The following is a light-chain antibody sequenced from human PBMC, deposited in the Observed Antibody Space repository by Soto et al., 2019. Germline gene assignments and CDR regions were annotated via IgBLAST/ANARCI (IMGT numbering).Light chain of an antibody. Sequence: ETVLTQSPATLSLSPGERATLSCRASRSISTYLAWYQQTPGQAPRLLIYEALNRATGIPDRFSGSGSGTDFTLTISRLEPEDFAVYYCQQFSSYPFTFGGGTKVDIK. CDR2: EAL. CDR3: QQFSSYPFT. J-gene: IGKJ4*01. V-gene: IGKV3-11*01. CDR1: RSISTY.